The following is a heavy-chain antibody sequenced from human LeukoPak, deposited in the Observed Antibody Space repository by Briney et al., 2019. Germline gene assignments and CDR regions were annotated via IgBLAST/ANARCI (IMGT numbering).Heavy chain of an antibody. CDR1: GFTFSSYT. D-gene: IGHD3-9*01. Sequence: PGGSLRLFCAASGFTFSSYTMNWVRQAPGKRLEWISYISGSSSNRYYADSVKGRFTISRDNAKNSLYLQMNSLRDEDTAVYYCARSDYDVLTGYYLNWFDPWGQGTLVTVSS. CDR3: ARSDYDVLTGYYLNWFDP. J-gene: IGHJ5*02. CDR2: ISGSSSNR. V-gene: IGHV3-48*02.